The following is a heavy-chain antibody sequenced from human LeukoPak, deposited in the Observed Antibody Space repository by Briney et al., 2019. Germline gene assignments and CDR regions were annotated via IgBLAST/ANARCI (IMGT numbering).Heavy chain of an antibody. V-gene: IGHV3-23*01. Sequence: GRSLRLSCTASGFTFGDYAMSWVCQAPGKGLEWVSAISGSGGTTYYADSVKGRFTISRDNSKNTLYLQMNSLRAEDTAVYYCAKVGLSGYDSIYFDYWGQGTLVTVSS. D-gene: IGHD5-12*01. CDR1: GFTFGDYA. CDR2: ISGSGGTT. J-gene: IGHJ4*02. CDR3: AKVGLSGYDSIYFDY.